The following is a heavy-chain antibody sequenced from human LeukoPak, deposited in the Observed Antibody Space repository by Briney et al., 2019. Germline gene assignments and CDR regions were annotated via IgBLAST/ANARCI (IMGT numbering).Heavy chain of an antibody. CDR1: GVSISSYY. CDR3: ARDSYYYGSGSYPFDY. Sequence: ETLSLTCTVSGVSISSYYWSWIRQPAGKGLEWIGRIHTSGSTNYNPSLKSRVTMSVDTSKNQFSLKLSSVTAADTAVYYCARDSYYYGSGSYPFDYWGQGTLVTVSS. V-gene: IGHV4-4*07. J-gene: IGHJ4*02. D-gene: IGHD3-10*01. CDR2: IHTSGST.